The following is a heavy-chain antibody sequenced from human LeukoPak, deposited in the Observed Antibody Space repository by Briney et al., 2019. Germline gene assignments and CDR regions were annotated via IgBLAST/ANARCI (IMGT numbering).Heavy chain of an antibody. J-gene: IGHJ4*02. V-gene: IGHV3-23*01. CDR3: AKARPIHYYDSSGYYPFDY. Sequence: PGGSLRLSCAASGFTFSSYAMSWVRQAPGKGLEWVSAISGSGGSTYYADSVKGRFTISRDNSKNTLYLQMNSLRAEDTAVYYCAKARPIHYYDSSGYYPFDYWGQGTLVTVSS. CDR1: GFTFSSYA. CDR2: ISGSGGST. D-gene: IGHD3-22*01.